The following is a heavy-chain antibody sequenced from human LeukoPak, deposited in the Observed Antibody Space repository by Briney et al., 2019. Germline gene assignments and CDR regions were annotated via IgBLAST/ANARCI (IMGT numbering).Heavy chain of an antibody. Sequence: GRSLRLSCAASGFTFNSYGIHWVRQAPGKGLEWVAVIWYDGNNNYYADSVKGRFTISRDSSKNTMYLQMNSLRAEDTAVYYCAREHTTVTSLLDYWGQGNLVTVSS. V-gene: IGHV3-33*01. CDR1: GFTFNSYG. CDR3: AREHTTVTSLLDY. CDR2: IWYDGNNN. J-gene: IGHJ4*02. D-gene: IGHD4-17*01.